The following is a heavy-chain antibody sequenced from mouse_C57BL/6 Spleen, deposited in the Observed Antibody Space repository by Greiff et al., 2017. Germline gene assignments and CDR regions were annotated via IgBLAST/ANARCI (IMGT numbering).Heavy chain of an antibody. D-gene: IGHD1-1*01. CDR3: ASRGTTVPYYFDY. CDR2: IHPNSGST. Sequence: QVQLQQPGAELVKPGASVKLSCKASGYTFTSYWMHWVKQRPGQGLEWIGMIHPNSGSTNYNEKFKSKATLTVDKSSSTAYMQLSSLTSEDSAVYYCASRGTTVPYYFDYWGQGTTLTVSS. V-gene: IGHV1-64*01. J-gene: IGHJ2*01. CDR1: GYTFTSYW.